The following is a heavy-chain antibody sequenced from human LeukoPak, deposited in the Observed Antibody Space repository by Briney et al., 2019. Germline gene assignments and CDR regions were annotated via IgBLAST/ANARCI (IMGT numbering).Heavy chain of an antibody. J-gene: IGHJ4*02. CDR2: INNGDTT. CDR1: GFTDNTNH. CDR3: ARSTAWSRWDY. Sequence: GGSLRLSCAASGFTDNTNHMSWVRQAPGKGLERVSIINNGDTTYYADSVKGRFTISSDNSKNTLYLQVNSLRVEDTAVYYCARSTAWSRWDYWGPGTLVTVSS. V-gene: IGHV3-66*01. D-gene: IGHD1-1*01.